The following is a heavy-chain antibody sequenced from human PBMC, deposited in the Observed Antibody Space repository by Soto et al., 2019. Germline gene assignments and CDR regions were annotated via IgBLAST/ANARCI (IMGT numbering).Heavy chain of an antibody. CDR2: VHYGGHR. CDR1: GGSFSGYY. CDR3: ARGRWELPY. J-gene: IGHJ4*02. Sequence: SETLSLTCAVSGGSFSGYYWSWIRQPAGREVEYIGGVHYGGHRDYNPSLESRVTISMDRSEKQVSLSLSSVTAADTAVYYCARGRWELPYWGQGTLVTVSS. D-gene: IGHD1-26*01. V-gene: IGHV4-34*01.